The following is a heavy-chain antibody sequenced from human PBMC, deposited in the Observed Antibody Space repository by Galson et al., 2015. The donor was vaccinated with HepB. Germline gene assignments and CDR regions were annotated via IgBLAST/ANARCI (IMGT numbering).Heavy chain of an antibody. Sequence: SLRLSCAASGLMFSDHDMDWVRQAPGKGLEWVGRTGNRAKSYSTEYVASVKGRFTIPRDDSKKSVYLQMNSLKMEDTAVYYCARRRYYDTSGYYSYGFDIWGQGTMVTVPS. V-gene: IGHV3-72*01. D-gene: IGHD3-22*01. J-gene: IGHJ3*02. CDR2: TGNRAKSYST. CDR1: GLMFSDHD. CDR3: ARRRYYDTSGYYSYGFDI.